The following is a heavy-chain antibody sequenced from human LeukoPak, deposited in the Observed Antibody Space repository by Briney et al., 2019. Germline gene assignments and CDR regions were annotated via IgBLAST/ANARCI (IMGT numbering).Heavy chain of an antibody. D-gene: IGHD2-2*01. J-gene: IGHJ6*03. CDR1: GFTFSSYW. V-gene: IGHV3-74*01. CDR3: AREVACSSTSCYYYYYYMDV. CDR2: INSDGSST. Sequence: GGSLRLSCAASGFTFSSYWMHWVRQAPGKGLVWVSRINSDGSSTSYADSVKGRFTISRDNAKNTLYLQMNSLRAEDTAVYYCAREVACSSTSCYYYYYYMDVWGKGTTVTVSS.